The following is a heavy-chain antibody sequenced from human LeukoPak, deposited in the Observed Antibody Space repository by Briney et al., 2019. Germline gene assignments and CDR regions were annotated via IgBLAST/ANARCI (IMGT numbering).Heavy chain of an antibody. D-gene: IGHD1-26*01. CDR3: ARDRELNY. Sequence: SETLSLTCTVSGDSISNSDYYWGWIRQPPGKGLEWIALINYSGRTFYNPSLRSRVTTSVDTSKNQFSLRLSSVTAADAAVYYCARDRELNYWGQGTLVTVSS. V-gene: IGHV4-39*07. CDR1: GDSISNSDYY. J-gene: IGHJ4*02. CDR2: INYSGRT.